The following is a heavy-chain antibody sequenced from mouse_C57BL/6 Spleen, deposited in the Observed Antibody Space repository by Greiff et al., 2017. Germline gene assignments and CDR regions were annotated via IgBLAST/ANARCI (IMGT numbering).Heavy chain of an antibody. J-gene: IGHJ2*01. CDR3: ARNPLYYDYDGYYFDY. Sequence: QVTLKECGPGILQSSQTLSLTCSFSGFSLSTSGMGVSWIRQPSGKGLEWLAHIYWDDDKRYNPSLKSRLTISKDTSRNQVFLKITSVDTADTATYYCARNPLYYDYDGYYFDYWGQGTTLTVSS. CDR2: IYWDDDK. D-gene: IGHD2-4*01. CDR1: GFSLSTSGMG. V-gene: IGHV8-12*01.